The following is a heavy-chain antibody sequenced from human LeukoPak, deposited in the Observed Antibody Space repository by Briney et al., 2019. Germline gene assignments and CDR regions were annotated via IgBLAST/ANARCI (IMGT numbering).Heavy chain of an antibody. J-gene: IGHJ4*02. CDR3: GREMAAATDWEMDY. CDR1: GFILSNYE. CDR2: ISRTGGTL. D-gene: IGHD5-24*01. Sequence: PGGSLRLSCAASGFILSNYEMDWVRQAPGKGLEWTSYISRTGGTLYADSVRGRFTISRDTARNSLYLQMDSLRAEDTAVYYCGREMAAATDWEMDYWGQGTLVTV. V-gene: IGHV3-48*03.